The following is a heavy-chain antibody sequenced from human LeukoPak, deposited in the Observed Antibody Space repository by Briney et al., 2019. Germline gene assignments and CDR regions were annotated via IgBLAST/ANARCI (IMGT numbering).Heavy chain of an antibody. V-gene: IGHV3-23*01. D-gene: IGHD4-17*01. J-gene: IGHJ4*02. CDR1: GFTFSSYA. CDR3: AKDGDADYGDYSSSY. CDR2: ISGSGGST. Sequence: PGGSLRLSCAASGFTFSSYAMNWVRQAPGKGLEWVSAISGSGGSTYYADSVKGRFTISRDNSKNTLYLQMNSLRAEDTAVYYCAKDGDADYGDYSSSYWGQGTLVTVSS.